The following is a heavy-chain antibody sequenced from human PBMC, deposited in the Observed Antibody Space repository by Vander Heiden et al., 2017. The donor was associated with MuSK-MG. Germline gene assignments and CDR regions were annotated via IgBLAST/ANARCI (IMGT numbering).Heavy chain of an antibody. CDR2: ISYDGSNK. Sequence: QVQLVESGGGVVQPGRSLRLYCAASGFTFSSYAMHWVRQAPGKGLEWVAVISYDGSNKYYADAVKGRFTISRDNSKNTMYLQMKRMRAEDTAVYYSARGAAARFGAFDIWGQGTMVTVYS. CDR3: ARGAAARFGAFDI. J-gene: IGHJ3*02. V-gene: IGHV3-30*04. CDR1: GFTFSSYA. D-gene: IGHD3-10*01.